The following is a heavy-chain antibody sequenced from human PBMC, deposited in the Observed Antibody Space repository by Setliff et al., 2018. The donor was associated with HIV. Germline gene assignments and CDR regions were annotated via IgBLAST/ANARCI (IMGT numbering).Heavy chain of an antibody. CDR1: GGTFSSYS. J-gene: IGHJ5*01. D-gene: IGHD3-9*01. Sequence: AASVKVSCKASGGTFSSYSVTWVRQAPGQGLEWMGGIIIGNYAQKFQGRVTITADESTSTAYMELSSLRSEYTAVYYCATEKYFEGMSTIDGFEDWGQGTLVTVSS. CDR2: IIIG. CDR3: ATEKYFEGMSTIDGFED. V-gene: IGHV1-69*10.